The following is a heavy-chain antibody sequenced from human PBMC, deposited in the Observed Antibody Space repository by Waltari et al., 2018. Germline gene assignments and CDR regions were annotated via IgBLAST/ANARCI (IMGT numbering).Heavy chain of an antibody. CDR2: IYTSGST. CDR1: GGPISSGSYY. D-gene: IGHD3-22*01. J-gene: IGHJ6*02. CDR3: ARDGGYYDSSGYYYGMDV. V-gene: IGHV4-61*02. Sequence: QVQLQESGPGLVKPSQTLSLTCTVSGGPISSGSYYWSWIRQPAGEGLEWIGRIYTSGSTNYNPSLKRRVTISVDTSKNQFSLKLSSVTAADTAVYYCARDGGYYDSSGYYYGMDVWGQGTTVTVSS.